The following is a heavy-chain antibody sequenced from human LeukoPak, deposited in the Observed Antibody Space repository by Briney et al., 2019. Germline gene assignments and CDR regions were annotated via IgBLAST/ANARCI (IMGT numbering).Heavy chain of an antibody. V-gene: IGHV3-23*01. CDR3: AKDGLYYDGSAHVYYFDY. CDR2: ITGSGDYT. Sequence: GGSLRLSCAASGFTFSGYAMTWVRQAPGKGLEWVSSITGSGDYTYYIDSVKGRFTISRDNSKNILYLQMNSLRGEDTALYYCAKDGLYYDGSAHVYYFDYWGQGALVAVSS. J-gene: IGHJ4*02. D-gene: IGHD3-22*01. CDR1: GFTFSGYA.